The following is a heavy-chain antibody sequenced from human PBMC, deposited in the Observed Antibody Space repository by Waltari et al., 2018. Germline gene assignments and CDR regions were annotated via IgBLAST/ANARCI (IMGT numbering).Heavy chain of an antibody. J-gene: IGHJ5*02. CDR1: GFSVSGVY. CDR3: ARPVGNET. V-gene: IGHV3-53*01. CDR2: IYSVGIT. D-gene: IGHD1-26*01. Sequence: EVQLVESGGGLVQPGGSLRLSCAASGFSVSGVYMTWVRQAPGEGLQWVSIIYSVGITYYADSVKGRFTISRDNSKNTVFLQMNSLRVDDTAVYYCARPVGNETWGQGTLVTVSS.